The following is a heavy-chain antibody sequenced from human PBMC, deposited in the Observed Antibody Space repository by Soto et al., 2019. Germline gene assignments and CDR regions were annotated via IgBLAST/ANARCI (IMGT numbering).Heavy chain of an antibody. CDR2: IYYSGST. D-gene: IGHD3-10*01. V-gene: IGHV4-61*01. CDR3: ASIYGSGSYYMGY. Sequence: SETLSLTCTVSGGSISSSSYYWSWIRQPPGKGLEWIGYIYYSGSTNYNPSLKSRVTISVDTSKNQFSLKLSSVTAAGTAVYYCASIYGSGSYYMGYWGQGTLVTVSS. CDR1: GGSISSSSYY. J-gene: IGHJ4*02.